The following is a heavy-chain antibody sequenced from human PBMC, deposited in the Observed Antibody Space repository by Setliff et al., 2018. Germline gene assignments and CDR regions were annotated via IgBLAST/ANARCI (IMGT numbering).Heavy chain of an antibody. J-gene: IGHJ4*02. V-gene: IGHV5-51*01. CDR1: GYTFTNYW. D-gene: IGHD3-22*01. CDR2: LKPGDSGI. CDR3: VRHPYYDSSGYYSYFDH. Sequence: PGESLKISCQGSGYTFTNYWIGWVRQMPGKGLEWMGILKPGDSGIRYSPSFQGQVTLSADTSIATAYLHWTSLKASDTAMYYCVRHPYYDSSGYYSYFDHWGQGALVTVSS.